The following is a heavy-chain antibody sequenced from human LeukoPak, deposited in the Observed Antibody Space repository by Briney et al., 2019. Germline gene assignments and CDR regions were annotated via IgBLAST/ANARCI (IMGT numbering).Heavy chain of an antibody. J-gene: IGHJ4*02. CDR3: ARVGYSNSYDY. D-gene: IGHD4-11*01. V-gene: IGHV1-69*05. CDR2: IIPIFGTA. CDR1: GGTFSSYA. Sequence: ASVKVSCKASGGTFSSYAISWVRQAPGQGLEWMGGIIPIFGTANYAQKFQGRVTITTDESTSTAYMELSSLRSDDTAVYYCARVGYSNSYDYWGQGTLVTVSS.